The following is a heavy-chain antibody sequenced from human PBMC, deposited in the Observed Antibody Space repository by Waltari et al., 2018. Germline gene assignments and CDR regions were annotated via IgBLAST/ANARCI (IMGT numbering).Heavy chain of an antibody. J-gene: IGHJ4*02. Sequence: QVQLQESGPGLVKPSETLSLTCTVSGGSISSHYWSWIRQPPGKGLEWLGYIYYSGSTNYNPSLKSRVTISVDTSKNQFSLKLSSVTAADTAVYYCGRDYDYWGQGTLVTVSS. V-gene: IGHV4-59*11. CDR3: GRDYDY. CDR1: GGSISSHY. CDR2: IYYSGST.